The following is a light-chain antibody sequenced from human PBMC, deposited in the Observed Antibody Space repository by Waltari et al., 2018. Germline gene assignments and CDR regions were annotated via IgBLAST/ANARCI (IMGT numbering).Light chain of an antibody. J-gene: IGKJ1*01. V-gene: IGKV3-20*01. CDR3: QMYVRLPVT. Sequence: ETVLTQSPCTLSLSPGEGATLSCRASQSVGRSLVWYQQKPGRAPRLLIYGASIRATGIPDRFTGSGSGTDFSLTISRLEPEDFAVYYCQMYVRLPVTFGQGTKVEI. CDR1: QSVGRS. CDR2: GAS.